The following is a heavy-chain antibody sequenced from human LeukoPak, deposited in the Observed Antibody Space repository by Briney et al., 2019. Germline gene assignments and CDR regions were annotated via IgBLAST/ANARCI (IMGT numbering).Heavy chain of an antibody. CDR3: AKQRSEVVPAALNY. D-gene: IGHD2-2*01. CDR1: GFTFSSYA. J-gene: IGHJ4*02. Sequence: GGSLRLSCAASGFTFSSYAMSWVRQAPGKGLEWVSAISGSGGSTYYADSVKGRFTISRDTSKNTLYLQMNSLRAEDTAIYYCAKQRSEVVPAALNYWGQGTLVTVSS. CDR2: ISGSGGST. V-gene: IGHV3-23*01.